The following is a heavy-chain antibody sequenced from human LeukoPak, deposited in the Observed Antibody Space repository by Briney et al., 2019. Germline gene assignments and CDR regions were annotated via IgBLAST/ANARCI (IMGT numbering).Heavy chain of an antibody. CDR2: ISWNSGSI. CDR3: ANSRTGYYND. CDR1: GFTFDDYA. V-gene: IGHV3-9*01. D-gene: IGHD3-9*01. Sequence: GGSLRLSCAASGFTFDDYAMHWVRQAPGKGLEWVSGISWNSGSIGYADSVKGRFTISRDNAKNSLYLQMNSLRAEDTALYYCANSRTGYYNDWGQGTMVTVSS. J-gene: IGHJ3*01.